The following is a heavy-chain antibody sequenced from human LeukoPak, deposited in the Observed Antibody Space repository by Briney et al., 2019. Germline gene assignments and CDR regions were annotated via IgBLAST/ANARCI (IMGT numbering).Heavy chain of an antibody. CDR1: GGSISSHY. J-gene: IGHJ4*02. V-gene: IGHV4-59*11. CDR3: ARVVGYDILQPSSRYFDY. CDR2: IYYSGST. Sequence: SETLSLTCTVSGGSISSHYWSWIRQPPGKGLEWIGDIYYSGSTNYNPSLKSRVTISVDTSKNHFSLKLSSVTAADTAVYYCARVVGYDILQPSSRYFDYWGQGTLVTVSS. D-gene: IGHD5-12*01.